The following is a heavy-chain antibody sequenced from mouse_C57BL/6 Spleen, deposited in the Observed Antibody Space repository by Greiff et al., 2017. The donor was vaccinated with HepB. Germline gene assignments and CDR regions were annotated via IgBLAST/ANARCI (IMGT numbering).Heavy chain of an antibody. J-gene: IGHJ4*01. CDR1: GFSLTSYG. V-gene: IGHV2-5*01. Sequence: VQLVESGPGLVQPSQSLSITCTVSGFSLTSYGVHWVRQSPGKGLEWLGVIWRGGSTDYNAAFMSRLSITKDNSKSQVFFKMNSLQADDTAIYYCAKNYYGSSYGAMDYWGQGTSVTVSS. CDR3: AKNYYGSSYGAMDY. D-gene: IGHD1-1*01. CDR2: IWRGGST.